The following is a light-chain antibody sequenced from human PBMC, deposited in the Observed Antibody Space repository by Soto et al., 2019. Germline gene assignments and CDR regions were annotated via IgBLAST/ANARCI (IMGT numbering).Light chain of an antibody. V-gene: IGKV1-39*01. CDR3: QQANSFPWT. Sequence: DIQLTQSPSSLSASVGGRVTITCRASQSISSYLNWYQQKPGKAPKLLIYAASSLQSGVPSRFSGSGSGTDFTLTISSLQPEDFATYYCQQANSFPWTFGQGTKVDI. CDR2: AAS. J-gene: IGKJ1*01. CDR1: QSISSY.